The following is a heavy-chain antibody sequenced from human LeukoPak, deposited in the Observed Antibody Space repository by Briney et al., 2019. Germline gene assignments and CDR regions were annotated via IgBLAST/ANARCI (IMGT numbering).Heavy chain of an antibody. V-gene: IGHV1-3*01. J-gene: IGHJ4*02. CDR2: INAGNGNT. CDR1: GYTFTSYA. CDR3: ERGIGWLSYYFDY. Sequence: GASVKVSCKASGYTFTSYAMHWVRQAPGQRLEWMGWINAGNGNTKYSQKFQGRVTITRDTSASTAYMELSSLRSEDTAVYYCERGIGWLSYYFDYWGQGTLVTVSS. D-gene: IGHD6-19*01.